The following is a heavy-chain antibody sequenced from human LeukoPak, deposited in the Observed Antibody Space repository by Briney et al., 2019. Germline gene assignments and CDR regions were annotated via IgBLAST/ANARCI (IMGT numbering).Heavy chain of an antibody. J-gene: IGHJ4*02. Sequence: PGGSLRLSCAASGFTFSSYAMHWVRQAPGKGLEWVAVISYDGSNKYYADSVKGRFTISRDNSKNTLYLQMNSLRAEDTAVYYCARDLRVGATPYFDYWGQGTLVTVSS. V-gene: IGHV3-30*04. CDR3: ARDLRVGATPYFDY. D-gene: IGHD1-26*01. CDR2: ISYDGSNK. CDR1: GFTFSSYA.